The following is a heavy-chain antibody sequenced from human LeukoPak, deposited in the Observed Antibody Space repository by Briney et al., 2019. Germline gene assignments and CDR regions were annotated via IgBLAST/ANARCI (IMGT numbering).Heavy chain of an antibody. V-gene: IGHV3-7*03. J-gene: IGHJ4*02. CDR2: IKQDGSER. CDR3: VRDQRIVGATMIDY. Sequence: GGSLRLSCAASGFTFSGCWMTWVRQAPGKGLEWVANIKQDGSERYYVDSVKGRFTISRDNAKNSLYLQMNSLRAEDTAVYYCVRDQRIVGATMIDYWGQGTLVTVSS. CDR1: GFTFSGCW. D-gene: IGHD1-26*01.